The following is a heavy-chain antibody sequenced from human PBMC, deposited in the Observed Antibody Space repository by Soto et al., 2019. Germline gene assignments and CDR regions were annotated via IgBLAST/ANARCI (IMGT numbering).Heavy chain of an antibody. D-gene: IGHD2-2*01. CDR2: ISDDGSNK. J-gene: IGHJ6*02. Sequence: QVQLVESGGGVVQPGRSLRLSCAASGFTFSSYGMHWVRQAPGKGLEWVAVISDDGSNKYYADSVKGRFTISRDNSKNTLYLHMNSLRYEDTAVYYCANDTRYIVVVPAAMMYYYGMDVWGQGTTVTVSS. CDR1: GFTFSSYG. CDR3: ANDTRYIVVVPAAMMYYYGMDV. V-gene: IGHV3-30*18.